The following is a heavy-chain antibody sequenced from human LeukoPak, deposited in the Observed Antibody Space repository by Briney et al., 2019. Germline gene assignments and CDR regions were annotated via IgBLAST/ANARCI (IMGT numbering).Heavy chain of an antibody. CDR2: ISGSGGST. CDR1: GFTFSSYA. V-gene: IGHV3-23*01. J-gene: IGHJ6*02. Sequence: GSLRLSCAASGFTFSSYAMSWVRQAPGKGLEWVSAISGSGGSTYYADSVKGRFTISRDNSKNTLYLQMNSLRAEDTAVYYCAKGQWLRLIAGYGMDVWGQGTTVTVSS. D-gene: IGHD5-12*01. CDR3: AKGQWLRLIAGYGMDV.